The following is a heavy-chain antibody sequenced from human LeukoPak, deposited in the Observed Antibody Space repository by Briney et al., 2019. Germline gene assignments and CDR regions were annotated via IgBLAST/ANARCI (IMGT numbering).Heavy chain of an antibody. CDR3: AKAGYDYTRLVSHFDY. CDR1: GFTFSSYA. D-gene: IGHD5-12*01. J-gene: IGHJ4*02. Sequence: GGSLRLSCAASGFTFSSYAMSWVRQDPGKGLEWVSAISGSGGSTYYADSVKGRFTISRDNSKNTLYLQMNSLRAEDTAVYYCAKAGYDYTRLVSHFDYWGQGTLVTVSS. V-gene: IGHV3-23*01. CDR2: ISGSGGST.